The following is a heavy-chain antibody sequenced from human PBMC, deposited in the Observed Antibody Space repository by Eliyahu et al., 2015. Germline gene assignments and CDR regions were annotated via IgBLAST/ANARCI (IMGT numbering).Heavy chain of an antibody. CDR1: GXTFSNSW. Sequence: EVQLVESGGGLVQTGGSLRLSCAASGXTFSNSWMRWVRQAPGKGPEWVSSISQSGNNIQYADSVRGRFTISRDNARNSLYLQMNSLRAEDTAVYYCASSSSPGDDAFHIWGQGTMVTVSS. D-gene: IGHD6-6*01. CDR3: ASSSSPGDDAFHI. J-gene: IGHJ3*02. V-gene: IGHV3-21*01. CDR2: ISQSGNNI.